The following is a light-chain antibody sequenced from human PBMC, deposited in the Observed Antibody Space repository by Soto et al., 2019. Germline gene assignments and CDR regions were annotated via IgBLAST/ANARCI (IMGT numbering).Light chain of an antibody. CDR3: QQYNNWPGT. J-gene: IGKJ4*01. CDR2: GAS. Sequence: EIVMTQSPATLSVSPGERATLSCRASQSVSSNLAWYQQKPCQAPRRLIYGASTRATGIPARFSGSGSGTEFTLTLSSLQSEDFAVYYCQQYNNWPGTFGGGTKVEIK. V-gene: IGKV3-15*01. CDR1: QSVSSN.